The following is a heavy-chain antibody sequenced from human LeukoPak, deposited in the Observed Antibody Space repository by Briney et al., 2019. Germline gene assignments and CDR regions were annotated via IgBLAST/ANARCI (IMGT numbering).Heavy chain of an antibody. Sequence: GGSLRLSCSASGFTFSTYWMSWVRQAPGKGLEWVANIKQDGSEKYYVDSVKGRFTISRDNAKNSVYLQMNSLRAEDTAVYYCARDLNSWYHVFSYWGQGTLVTVSS. J-gene: IGHJ4*02. V-gene: IGHV3-7*01. CDR3: ARDLNSWYHVFSY. CDR2: IKQDGSEK. D-gene: IGHD6-13*01. CDR1: GFTFSTYW.